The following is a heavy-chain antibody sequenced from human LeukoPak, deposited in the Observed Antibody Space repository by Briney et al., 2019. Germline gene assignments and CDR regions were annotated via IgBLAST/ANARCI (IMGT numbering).Heavy chain of an antibody. V-gene: IGHV3-23*01. CDR1: GLRFSDYY. CDR3: ATDSRRGRSGTYYNVGFDY. D-gene: IGHD3-10*01. CDR2: ISGSGGGT. J-gene: IGHJ4*02. Sequence: GGSLRLSCAASGLRFSDYYVSWIRQAPGKGLEWVSGISGSGGGTYYADSVKGRFTISRDNSKNTLYLQMNSLRAEDTAVYYCATDSRRGRSGTYYNVGFDYWGQGTLVTVSS.